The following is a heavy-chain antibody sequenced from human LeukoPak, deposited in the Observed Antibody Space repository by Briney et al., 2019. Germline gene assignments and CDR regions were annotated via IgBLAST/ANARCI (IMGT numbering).Heavy chain of an antibody. CDR3: ARGHRDYIGSGYHLDY. V-gene: IGHV4-4*07. Sequence: GSLRLSCAASGFTFSTYAMGWIRQPAGKGLEWIGRVYSSGSTDYNPSLTGRVTMSLDTSRNQFSLKLISVTAADTAVYYCARGHRDYIGSGYHLDYWGQGTLVTVSS. D-gene: IGHD3-22*01. CDR2: VYSSGST. J-gene: IGHJ4*02. CDR1: GFTFSTYA.